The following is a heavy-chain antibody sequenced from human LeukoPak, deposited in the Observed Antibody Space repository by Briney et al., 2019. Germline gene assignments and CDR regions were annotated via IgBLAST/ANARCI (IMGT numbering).Heavy chain of an antibody. CDR1: GGSISSYY. J-gene: IGHJ4*02. V-gene: IGHV4-4*07. CDR2: IYTSGST. CDR3: ARDHQWELPGGFDY. Sequence: KPSETLSLTCTVSGGSISSYYWSWLRQPAGKGLEWIGRIYTSGSTNYNPSLESRVTMSVDTSKNQFSLKLSSVTAADTAVYYCARDHQWELPGGFDYWGQGTLVTVSS. D-gene: IGHD1-26*01.